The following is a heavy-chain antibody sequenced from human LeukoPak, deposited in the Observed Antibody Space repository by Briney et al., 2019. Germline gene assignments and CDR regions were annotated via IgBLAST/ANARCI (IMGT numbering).Heavy chain of an antibody. V-gene: IGHV1-2*02. CDR3: ARDRIDYYDSSGYLELFDY. D-gene: IGHD3-22*01. CDR1: GNTFTGYY. Sequence: ASVKVSCKASGNTFTGYYMHWVRQAPGQGLEWMGWINPNSGGTNYAQKFQGRVTMTRDTSISTAYMELSRLRSDDTAVYYCARDRIDYYDSSGYLELFDYWGQGTLVTVSS. CDR2: INPNSGGT. J-gene: IGHJ4*02.